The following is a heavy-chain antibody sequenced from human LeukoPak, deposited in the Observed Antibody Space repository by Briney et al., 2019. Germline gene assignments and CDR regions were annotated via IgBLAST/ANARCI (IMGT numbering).Heavy chain of an antibody. D-gene: IGHD5-18*01. Sequence: SETLSLTCAVYGGSFSGYYRSWIRQPPGKGLKWIGEINHSGSTNYNPSLKSRVTISVDTSKNQFSLKLSSVTAADTAVYYCAKPADTAMGFDYWGQGTLVTVSS. J-gene: IGHJ4*02. CDR1: GGSFSGYY. V-gene: IGHV4-34*01. CDR3: AKPADTAMGFDY. CDR2: INHSGST.